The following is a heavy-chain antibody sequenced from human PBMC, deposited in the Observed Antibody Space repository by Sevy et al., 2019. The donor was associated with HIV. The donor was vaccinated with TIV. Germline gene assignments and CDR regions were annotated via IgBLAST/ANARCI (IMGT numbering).Heavy chain of an antibody. V-gene: IGHV4-38-2*01. CDR3: ARGDYYDY. CDR2: IYHSGST. J-gene: IGHJ4*02. Sequence: SETLSLTCAVSGYSISSGYYWGWIREPPGKGLEWIGSIYHSGSTYYNPSLKSRVTISVDTSKNQFSLKLSSVTAADTAVYYCARGDYYDYWGQGTLVTVSS. CDR1: GYSISSGYY.